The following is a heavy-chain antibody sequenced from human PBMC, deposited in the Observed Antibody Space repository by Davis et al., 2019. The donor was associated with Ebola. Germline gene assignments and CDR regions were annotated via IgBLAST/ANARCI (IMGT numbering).Heavy chain of an antibody. CDR3: AGFWSGYYTGSYYYGMDV. V-gene: IGHV4-61*09. CDR2: IYTSGST. CDR1: GGSISSGSYY. D-gene: IGHD3-3*01. Sequence: SETLSLTCTVSGGSISSGSYYWSWIRQPAGKGLEWLGHIYTSGSTNYNPSLKSRATISVDTSKNQFSLKLSSVTAADTAVYYCAGFWSGYYTGSYYYGMDVWGQGTTVTVSS. J-gene: IGHJ6*02.